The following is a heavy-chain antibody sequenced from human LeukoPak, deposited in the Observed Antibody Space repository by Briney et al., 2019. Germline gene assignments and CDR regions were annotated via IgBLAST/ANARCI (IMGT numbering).Heavy chain of an antibody. CDR3: ARRGYSYGSYYFDY. J-gene: IGHJ4*02. CDR1: GYSISSGYY. D-gene: IGHD5-18*01. V-gene: IGHV4-38-2*02. Sequence: SETLSLTCTVSGYSISSGYYWGWIRQPPGKGLEWIGSIYHSGSTYYNPSLKSRVTISVDTSKNQFSLKLSSVTAADTAVCYCARRGYSYGSYYFDYWGQGTLVTVSS. CDR2: IYHSGST.